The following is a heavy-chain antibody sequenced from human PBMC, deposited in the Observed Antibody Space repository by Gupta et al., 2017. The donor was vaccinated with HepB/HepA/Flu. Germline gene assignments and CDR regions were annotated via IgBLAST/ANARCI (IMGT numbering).Heavy chain of an antibody. D-gene: IGHD3-3*01. CDR2: ISDSGYVI. Sequence: QVQLVESGGGLVKPGGALRLSCGASGFTFSDYSVTWIRQAPGAGLEWLADISDSGYVIHYADSGRGRFTISRDNDKNALYLQLTSLRAEDTAVYYCARRNDVGSGYHNLDVWGQGTMVTVSS. V-gene: IGHV3-11*01. CDR3: ARRNDVGSGYHNLDV. CDR1: GFTFSDYS. J-gene: IGHJ3*01.